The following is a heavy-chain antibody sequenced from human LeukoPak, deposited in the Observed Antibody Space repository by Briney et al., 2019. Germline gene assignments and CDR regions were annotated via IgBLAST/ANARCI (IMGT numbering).Heavy chain of an antibody. J-gene: IGHJ5*02. CDR2: LYANRRN. Sequence: SQTLSLTCTVSGGSISTYYWNWIRQPAGQGLEWIGRLYANRRNDYNPSLKSRVTISVDKSKSQSSLNLISVTAADTAVYYCARDLGVATSLDRWGQGILVTVSS. CDR3: ARDLGVATSLDR. V-gene: IGHV4-4*07. CDR1: GGSISTYY. D-gene: IGHD5-12*01.